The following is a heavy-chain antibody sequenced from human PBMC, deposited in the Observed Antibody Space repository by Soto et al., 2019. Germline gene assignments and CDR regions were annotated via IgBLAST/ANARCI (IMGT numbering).Heavy chain of an antibody. CDR3: AKVQDTAMVARHYYYYGMDV. D-gene: IGHD5-18*01. CDR1: GFTFDDYA. Sequence: GSLRLSCAASGFTFDDYAMHWVRQAPGKGLEWVSLISWDGGSTYYADSVKGQFTISGDNSKNSLYLQMNSLRAEDTALYYCAKVQDTAMVARHYYYYGMDVWGQGTTGTVSS. V-gene: IGHV3-43D*04. J-gene: IGHJ6*02. CDR2: ISWDGGST.